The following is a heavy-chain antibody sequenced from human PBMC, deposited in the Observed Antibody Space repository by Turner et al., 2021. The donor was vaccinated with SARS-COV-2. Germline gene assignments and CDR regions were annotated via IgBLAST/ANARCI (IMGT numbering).Heavy chain of an antibody. V-gene: IGHV4-39*01. Sequence: QLQLQESGPGLVKPSETLSHTCTVSDGSISSNIYYWSWLRQSPGKGLEWIGSIYYSGDTFYNPSLKSRVTISMDTSKNQFSLRLTSVTAADTAVYYCATREYSSGHFDYWGQGTLVTVSS. CDR3: ATREYSSGHFDY. J-gene: IGHJ4*02. D-gene: IGHD5-18*01. CDR2: IYYSGDT. CDR1: DGSISSNIYY.